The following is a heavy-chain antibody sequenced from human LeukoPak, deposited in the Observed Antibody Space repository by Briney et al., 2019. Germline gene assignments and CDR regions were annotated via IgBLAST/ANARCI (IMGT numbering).Heavy chain of an antibody. Sequence: PGGSLRLSCAASGFTFSTYGGYWVRQAPGKGLEWVSSNSGGSSYYADSVKGRFTISRDNSKNTLYLQMNSLRAEDTAVYYCAKDLGSSGWYIDYWGQGTLVTVSS. CDR3: AKDLGSSGWYIDY. CDR2: NSGGSS. V-gene: IGHV3-23*01. CDR1: GFTFSTYG. J-gene: IGHJ4*02. D-gene: IGHD6-19*01.